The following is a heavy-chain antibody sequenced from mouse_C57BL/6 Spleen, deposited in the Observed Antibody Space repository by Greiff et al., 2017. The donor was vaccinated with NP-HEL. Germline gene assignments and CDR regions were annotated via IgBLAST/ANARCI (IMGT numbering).Heavy chain of an antibody. CDR3: ARKINHYFDY. V-gene: IGHV1-42*01. J-gene: IGHJ2*01. CDR1: GYSFTGYY. Sequence: VQLQQSGPELVKPGASVKISCKASGYSFTGYYMNWVKQSPEKSLEWIGEINPSTGGTTYNQKFKAKATLTVDKSSSTAYMQLKSLTSEDSAVYYCARKINHYFDYWGKGTTLTVSS. CDR2: INPSTGGT.